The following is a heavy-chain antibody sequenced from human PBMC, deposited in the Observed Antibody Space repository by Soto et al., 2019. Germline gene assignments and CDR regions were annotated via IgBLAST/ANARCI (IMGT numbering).Heavy chain of an antibody. J-gene: IGHJ4*02. Sequence: GGSLRLSCAASGFTFSSYSMNWVRQAPGKGLEWVSYISSSSSTIYYADSVKGRFTISRDNAKNSLYLQMNSLRAEDTAVYYCARDPDYYDSSGYYLLPTFDYWGQGTLVTVSS. CDR1: GFTFSSYS. CDR2: ISSSSSTI. D-gene: IGHD3-22*01. CDR3: ARDPDYYDSSGYYLLPTFDY. V-gene: IGHV3-48*01.